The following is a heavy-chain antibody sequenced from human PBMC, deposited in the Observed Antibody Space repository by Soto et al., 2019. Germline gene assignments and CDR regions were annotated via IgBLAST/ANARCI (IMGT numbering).Heavy chain of an antibody. CDR2: INGDGSTT. Sequence: EVQLVESGGDLVQPGGSLRLSCVVSGFTFSDYWMHWVRQAPGKGLVWVSRINGDGSTTNYADSVKGRFTISRDNAKNTVFLQMNSLRAEDTAVYYCTRSLVRNDPDHYWGQGTLVTVSS. CDR3: TRSLVRNDPDHY. V-gene: IGHV3-74*01. D-gene: IGHD1-1*01. J-gene: IGHJ4*02. CDR1: GFTFSDYW.